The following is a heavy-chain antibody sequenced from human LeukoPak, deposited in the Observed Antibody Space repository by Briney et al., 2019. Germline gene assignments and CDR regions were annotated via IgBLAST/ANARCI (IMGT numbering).Heavy chain of an antibody. Sequence: SVKVSCKASGGIFSSYAISWVRQAPGQGLEWMGGIIPIFGTANYAQKFQGRVTITTDESTSTAYMELSSLRSEDTAVYYCARTAETICYYDSSGYEPTFDYWGQGTLVTVSS. D-gene: IGHD3-22*01. CDR2: IIPIFGTA. CDR3: ARTAETICYYDSSGYEPTFDY. CDR1: GGIFSSYA. J-gene: IGHJ4*02. V-gene: IGHV1-69*05.